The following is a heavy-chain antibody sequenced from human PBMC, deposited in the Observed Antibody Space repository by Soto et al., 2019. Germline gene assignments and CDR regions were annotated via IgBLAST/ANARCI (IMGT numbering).Heavy chain of an antibody. Sequence: SETLSLTCTVSGGSISSSSYYWGWIRQPPGKGLEWIGSIYYSGSTYYNPSLKSRVTISVDTSKNQFSLKPSSVTAADTAVYYCARLSYDYIWGSYRPNYFDYWGQGTLVTVSS. CDR1: GGSISSSSYY. CDR3: ARLSYDYIWGSYRPNYFDY. D-gene: IGHD3-16*02. CDR2: IYYSGST. V-gene: IGHV4-39*01. J-gene: IGHJ4*02.